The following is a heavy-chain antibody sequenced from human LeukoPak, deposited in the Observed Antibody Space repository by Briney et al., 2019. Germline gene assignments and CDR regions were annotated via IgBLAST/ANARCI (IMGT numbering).Heavy chain of an antibody. Sequence: ASVKVSCKASGYTFTGYYMHWVRQAPGQGLDWMGWINPNSGDTNYAQNFQGRVSMTRDTSISTAYMELSRLSPDDTAVYYCAIVTYDTRGYSPFDCWGQGTLITVSS. CDR3: AIVTYDTRGYSPFDC. CDR1: GYTFTGYY. CDR2: INPNSGDT. V-gene: IGHV1-2*02. D-gene: IGHD3-22*01. J-gene: IGHJ4*02.